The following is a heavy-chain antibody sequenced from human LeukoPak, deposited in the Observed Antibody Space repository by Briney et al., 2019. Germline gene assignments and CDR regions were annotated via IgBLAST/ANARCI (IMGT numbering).Heavy chain of an antibody. Sequence: PGGSPRLSCAASGFTFTGYAMSWVRQVPGKGLEWVSAISGSGGSTYYADSVKGRFTISRDNSKNTLYLQMNSLRAEDTAVYYCAKDRQGFGFGEQLDYYYMDVWGKGTTVTVSS. CDR3: AKDRQGFGFGEQLDYYYMDV. J-gene: IGHJ6*03. CDR2: ISGSGGST. D-gene: IGHD3-10*01. V-gene: IGHV3-23*01. CDR1: GFTFTGYA.